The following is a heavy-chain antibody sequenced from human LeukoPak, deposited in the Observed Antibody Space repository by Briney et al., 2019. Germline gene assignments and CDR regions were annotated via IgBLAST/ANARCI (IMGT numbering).Heavy chain of an antibody. CDR3: ARDLSAIVVVPAAPGVFDP. CDR1: GGSISSSSYY. J-gene: IGHJ5*02. V-gene: IGHV4-39*02. D-gene: IGHD2-2*01. Sequence: SETLSLTCTVSGGSISSSSYYWGWIRQPPGKGLEWIGSIYYSGSTYYNPSLKSRVTISVDTSKNQFSLKLSSVTAADTAVYYCARDLSAIVVVPAAPGVFDPWGQGTLVTVSS. CDR2: IYYSGST.